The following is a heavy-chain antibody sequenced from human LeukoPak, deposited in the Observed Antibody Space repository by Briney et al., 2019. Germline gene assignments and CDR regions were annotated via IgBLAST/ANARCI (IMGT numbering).Heavy chain of an antibody. D-gene: IGHD3-9*01. J-gene: IGHJ6*03. CDR1: GFTFSSYS. CDR2: ISSSSSYI. Sequence: GGSLRLSCAASGFTFSSYSMNWVRQAPGKGLEWVSSISSSSSYIYYADSVKGRFTISRDNAKNSLYLQMNSLRAEDTAVYYCARDPVLRYFDWLLYYYYMDVWGKGTTVTVSS. CDR3: ARDPVLRYFDWLLYYYYMDV. V-gene: IGHV3-21*01.